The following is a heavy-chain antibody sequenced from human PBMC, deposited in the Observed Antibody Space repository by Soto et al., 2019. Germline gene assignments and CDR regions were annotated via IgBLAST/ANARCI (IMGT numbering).Heavy chain of an antibody. V-gene: IGHV3-23*01. CDR2: ISGSGGST. CDR3: ARGYGYYYYGMDV. D-gene: IGHD5-18*01. CDR1: GFTFSSYA. J-gene: IGHJ6*02. Sequence: GGSLRLSCAASGFTFSSYAMSWVRQAPGKGLEWVSAISGSGGSTFYADSVKGRFTISRDNSKNTLYLQMNSLRAEDTAVYYCARGYGYYYYGMDVWGQGTTVTVSS.